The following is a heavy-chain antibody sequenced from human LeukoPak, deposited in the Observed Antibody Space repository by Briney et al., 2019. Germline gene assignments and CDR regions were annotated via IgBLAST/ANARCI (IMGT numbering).Heavy chain of an antibody. CDR2: ISTSSIYI. CDR3: ARGHGVVAASDDAFDI. CDR1: GFTFSSNS. V-gene: IGHV3-21*01. D-gene: IGHD2-2*01. Sequence: GGSLRLSCAASGFTFSSNSMNGVRQAPGKGLEGVSSISTSSIYIYYADSMKGRFTISRDNAQKSLYLQMNSLRADDTGVYYCARGHGVVAASDDAFDIWGQGTMVTVSS. J-gene: IGHJ3*02.